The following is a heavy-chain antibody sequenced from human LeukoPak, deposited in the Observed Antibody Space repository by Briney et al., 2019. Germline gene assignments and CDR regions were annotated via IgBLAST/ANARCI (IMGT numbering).Heavy chain of an antibody. CDR2: ISGSDGST. Sequence: PGGSLRLSCAASGFIFSSYSMNWVRQAPGKGLKWVSGISGSDGSTYYADSVKGRFTISRDNSKNTLYLQMNSLRAEDTAVFYCAKSNDWSGMYYFDYWGQGTLVTVSS. D-gene: IGHD3-9*01. CDR3: AKSNDWSGMYYFDY. V-gene: IGHV3-23*01. CDR1: GFIFSSYS. J-gene: IGHJ4*02.